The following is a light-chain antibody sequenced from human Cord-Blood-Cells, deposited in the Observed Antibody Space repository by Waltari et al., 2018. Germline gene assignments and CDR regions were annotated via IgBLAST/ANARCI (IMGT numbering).Light chain of an antibody. CDR1: QSVRSSY. J-gene: IGKJ1*01. V-gene: IGKV3-20*01. Sequence: IAWTPSPGTLCLPPRASATLSCRASQSVRSSYLAWYQQKPGQAPRLLIYGASSRATGIPDRFSGSGAGTDFTLTISRLEPEDFAVYYCQQYGSSPPWTFGQGTKVEIK. CDR3: QQYGSSPPWT. CDR2: GAS.